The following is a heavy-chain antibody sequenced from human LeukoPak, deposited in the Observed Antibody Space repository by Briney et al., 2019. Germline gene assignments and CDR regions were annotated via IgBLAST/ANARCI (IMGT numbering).Heavy chain of an antibody. D-gene: IGHD3-9*01. CDR2: INPNSGGT. V-gene: IGHV1-2*02. CDR3: ARVGFILTGYYRNWFDP. J-gene: IGHJ5*02. Sequence: ASVKVSCKASGYTFTSYDINWVRQAPGQGLEWMGWINPNSGGTNYAQKFQGRVTMTRDTSISTAYMELSRLRSDDTAVYYCARVGFILTGYYRNWFDPWGQGTLVTVSS. CDR1: GYTFTSYD.